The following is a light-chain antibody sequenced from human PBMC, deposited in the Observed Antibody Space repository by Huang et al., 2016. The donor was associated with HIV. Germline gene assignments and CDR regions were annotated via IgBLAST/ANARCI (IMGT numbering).Light chain of an antibody. Sequence: EIVLTQSPATLSLSPGERATLSCGASQSLSSSYLAWYQQKPGLAPRLLIYDASKRATGIPDRFSGSGSGTDFNLTISRLEPEDFAVYYCQQYGSSPLTFGGGTKVEIK. J-gene: IGKJ4*01. CDR1: QSLSSSY. CDR2: DAS. V-gene: IGKV3D-20*01. CDR3: QQYGSSPLT.